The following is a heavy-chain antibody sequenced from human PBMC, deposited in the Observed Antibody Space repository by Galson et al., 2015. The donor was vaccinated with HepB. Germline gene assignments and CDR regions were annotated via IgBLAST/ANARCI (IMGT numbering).Heavy chain of an antibody. CDR3: ARNPASYDYYNMDV. J-gene: IGHJ6*02. CDR1: GFSFMSHS. D-gene: IGHD2-21*01. V-gene: IGHV3-48*01. CDR2: ISPGGTK. Sequence: SLRLSCAASGFSFMSHSMNWVRHSPGKGLVWLAYISPGGTKYYADSARGRFTISRDNAKKSMYLHMSSLRVEDTAVYYCARNPASYDYYNMDVWGQGTTVTVSS.